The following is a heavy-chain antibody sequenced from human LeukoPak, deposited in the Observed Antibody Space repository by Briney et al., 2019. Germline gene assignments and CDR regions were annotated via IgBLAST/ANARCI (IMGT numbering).Heavy chain of an antibody. CDR3: ARSPPGSGPLELGFDP. CDR2: IYTSGST. V-gene: IGHV4-4*07. J-gene: IGHJ5*02. Sequence: PSETLSLTCTVSGGSISSYYWSWIRQPAGKGLEWIGRIYTSGSTNYNPSLKSRVTISVDKSKNQFSLKLSSVTAADTAVYYCARSPPGSGPLELGFDPWGQGTLVTVSS. CDR1: GGSISSYY. D-gene: IGHD3-10*01.